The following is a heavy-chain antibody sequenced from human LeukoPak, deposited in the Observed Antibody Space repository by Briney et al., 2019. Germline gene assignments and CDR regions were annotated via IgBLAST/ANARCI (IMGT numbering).Heavy chain of an antibody. J-gene: IGHJ3*02. V-gene: IGHV4-31*03. CDR2: IYHTGST. CDR1: GXSISSGDYY. Sequence: SETLSLTCTVSGXSISSGDYYWTWIRQHPGKGLEWIGYIYHTGSTYYNPSLRSRLTMSVDTSKNQFSLNLNSVTAADTAVYYCARGDSSGAENAFDIWGQGTMVTVSS. CDR3: ARGDSSGAENAFDI. D-gene: IGHD3-22*01.